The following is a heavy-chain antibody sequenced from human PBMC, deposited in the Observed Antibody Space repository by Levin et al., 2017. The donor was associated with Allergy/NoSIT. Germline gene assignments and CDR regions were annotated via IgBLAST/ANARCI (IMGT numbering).Heavy chain of an antibody. D-gene: IGHD3-3*02. CDR1: GFSLRTSGVG. Sequence: QTLSLPCTFSGFSLRTSGVGVGWIRQPPGKALEWLALIYWDDDKRYSPSLKSRLTITKDTSKNQVVLTMTNMDPVDTATYYCAHRYIRGVFDYWGQGTLVTVSS. J-gene: IGHJ4*02. CDR3: AHRYIRGVFDY. V-gene: IGHV2-5*02. CDR2: IYWDDDK.